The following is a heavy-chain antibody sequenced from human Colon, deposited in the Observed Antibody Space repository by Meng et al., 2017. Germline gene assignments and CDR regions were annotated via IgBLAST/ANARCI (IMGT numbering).Heavy chain of an antibody. V-gene: IGHV4-34*01. Sequence: VQRQQWGAGLLKPSETLPLTCAVYGGSFSGYYWSWIRQPPGKGLEWIGEINHSGSTNYNPSLKSRVTISVDTSKNQFSLKLSSVTAADTAVYYCARGRYSGYLPWGQGTLVTVSS. D-gene: IGHD5-12*01. CDR1: GGSFSGYY. CDR3: ARGRYSGYLP. J-gene: IGHJ5*02. CDR2: INHSGST.